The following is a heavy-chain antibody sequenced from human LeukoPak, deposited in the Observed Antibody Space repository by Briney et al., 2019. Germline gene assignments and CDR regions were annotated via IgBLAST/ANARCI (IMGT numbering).Heavy chain of an antibody. Sequence: PGGSLRLSCVASGFTSSAFGMSWVSRPPGKGLEWVANIKKDGSEKEYVDSVKGRFSIFRDNAKNSVYRQMYSLRAEDTAVYYYATFAGVVPGGWLIWGKGNTVIVSS. CDR2: IKKDGSEK. V-gene: IGHV3-7*01. J-gene: IGHJ6*04. CDR3: ATFAGVVPGGWLI. CDR1: GFTSSAFG. D-gene: IGHD2-2*01.